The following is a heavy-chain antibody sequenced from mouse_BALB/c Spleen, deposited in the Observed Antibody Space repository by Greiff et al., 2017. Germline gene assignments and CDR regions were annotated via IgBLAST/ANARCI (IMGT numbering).Heavy chain of an antibody. CDR3: TRDPLYAMDY. CDR2: ISSGGSYT. J-gene: IGHJ4*01. CDR1: GFTFSSYT. V-gene: IGHV5-6-4*01. Sequence: EVKLVESGGGLVKPGGSLKLSCAASGFTFSSYTMSWVRQTPEKRLEWVATISSGGSYTYYPDSVKGRFTISRDNAKNTLYLQMSSLKSEDTAMYYCTRDPLYAMDYWGQGTSVTVSS.